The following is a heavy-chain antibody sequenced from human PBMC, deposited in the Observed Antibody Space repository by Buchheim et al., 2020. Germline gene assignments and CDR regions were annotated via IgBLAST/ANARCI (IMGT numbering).Heavy chain of an antibody. J-gene: IGHJ6*02. D-gene: IGHD2-15*01. Sequence: EVQLVESGGGLVQPGGSLRLSCVASGFTFSSHWMSWVRQAPGKGLEWVANIKQDGREKNYVDSVKGRFTISRDNAKNSLYLQMNSLRAEDTAIYYCARMTLGSCSGGTCYYYYGMDVWGQGTT. V-gene: IGHV3-7*01. CDR2: IKQDGREK. CDR3: ARMTLGSCSGGTCYYYYGMDV. CDR1: GFTFSSHW.